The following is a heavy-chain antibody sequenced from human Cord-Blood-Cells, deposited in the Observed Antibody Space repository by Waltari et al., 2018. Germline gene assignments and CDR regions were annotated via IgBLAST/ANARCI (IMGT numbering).Heavy chain of an antibody. CDR3: AKDHIMITFVGVIADAFDI. Sequence: GQLLESGGGLVQPGGSLRLSCAASGFTFSSYAMSWVRQAPGKGLGWVSAIRCSGGSTYYADSVKGRFTISRDNSKNTQYLQMNSLGAEDTAVYYCAKDHIMITFVGVIADAFDIWGKGTMVTVSS. D-gene: IGHD3-16*02. V-gene: IGHV3-23*01. J-gene: IGHJ3*02. CDR2: IRCSGGST. CDR1: GFTFSSYA.